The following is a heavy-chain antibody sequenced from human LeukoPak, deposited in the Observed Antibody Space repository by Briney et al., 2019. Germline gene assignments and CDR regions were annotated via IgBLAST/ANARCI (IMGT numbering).Heavy chain of an antibody. CDR2: IYYSGST. Sequence: PSETLSLTCTVSGGSISSYYWSWIRQPPGKGLKWIGYIYYSGSTNYNPSLKSRVTISVDTSKNQFSLKLSSVTAADTAVYYCARGKLRGGSSENWGFDPWGQGTLVTVSS. D-gene: IGHD6-6*01. CDR1: GGSISSYY. J-gene: IGHJ5*02. CDR3: ARGKLRGGSSENWGFDP. V-gene: IGHV4-59*01.